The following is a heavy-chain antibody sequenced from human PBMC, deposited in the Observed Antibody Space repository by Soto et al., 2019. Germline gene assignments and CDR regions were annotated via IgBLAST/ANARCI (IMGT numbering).Heavy chain of an antibody. CDR3: ARERGLGGRDFDY. CDR2: INSDGSVT. J-gene: IGHJ4*02. CDR1: GLTFSSYW. D-gene: IGHD1-26*01. Sequence: EVQLVESGGGLVQPGGSLRLSCAASGLTFSSYWMHWVRQAPGKGLVWVSRINSDGSVTNYADSVKGRFTISRDNARNTLNLQMNSLRAEDTAIYYCARERGLGGRDFDYWGQGTLVTVSS. V-gene: IGHV3-74*01.